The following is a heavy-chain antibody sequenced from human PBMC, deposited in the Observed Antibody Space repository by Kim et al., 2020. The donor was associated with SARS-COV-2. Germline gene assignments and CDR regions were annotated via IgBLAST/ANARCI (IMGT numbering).Heavy chain of an antibody. V-gene: IGHV4-59*01. J-gene: IGHJ1*01. CDR2: IYYSGST. D-gene: IGHD3-16*01. CDR1: GGSISSYY. CDR3: AREGGDDSPEYFQH. Sequence: SETLSLTCTVSGGSISSYYWSWIRQPPGKGLEWIGYIYYSGSTNYNPSLKSRVTISVDTSKNQFSLKLSSVTAADTAVYYCAREGGDDSPEYFQHWGQGTLVTVSS.